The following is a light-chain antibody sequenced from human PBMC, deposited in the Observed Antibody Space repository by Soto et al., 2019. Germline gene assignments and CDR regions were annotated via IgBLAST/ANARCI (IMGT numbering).Light chain of an antibody. CDR1: QNVATN. CDR3: QQYYPWGLS. V-gene: IGKV3D-15*01. Sequence: VMTQSPANLSVSPGEGVTLSCRASQNVATNLAWYQQKPGQAPRLLIYASSTRATGIPATFSGSGSGTQFSLTISSLQSEDSAVYYCQQYYPWGLSFGGGTKVEI. CDR2: ASS. J-gene: IGKJ4*01.